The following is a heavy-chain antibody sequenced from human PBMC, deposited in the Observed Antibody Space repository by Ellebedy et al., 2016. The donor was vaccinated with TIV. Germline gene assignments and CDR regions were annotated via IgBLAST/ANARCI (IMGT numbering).Heavy chain of an antibody. CDR2: INQDAGEK. J-gene: IGHJ2*01. Sequence: GGSLRLSCAASGFTFSSYWMSWVRQAPGKGLEWVANINQDAGEKYYVDSVKGRFTISRDNAKNSLYLQMSSLRAEETAVYYCARAIYGASYLWGRGTLVTVSS. CDR3: ARAIYGASYL. D-gene: IGHD4-17*01. CDR1: GFTFSSYW. V-gene: IGHV3-7*01.